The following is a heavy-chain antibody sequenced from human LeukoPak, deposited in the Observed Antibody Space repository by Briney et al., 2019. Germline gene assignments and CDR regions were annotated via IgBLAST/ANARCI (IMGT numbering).Heavy chain of an antibody. D-gene: IGHD3-10*01. J-gene: IGHJ4*02. CDR2: IKQDGSEK. Sequence: PGGSLRLSCAASGFTFSSYWMSWVRQAPGKGLEWVANIKQDGSEKYYVDSVKGRFTISRDNAKNSLYLQMNSLSAEDTAVYYCARIRTSYYFDYWGQGTLVTVSS. CDR1: GFTFSSYW. CDR3: ARIRTSYYFDY. V-gene: IGHV3-7*01.